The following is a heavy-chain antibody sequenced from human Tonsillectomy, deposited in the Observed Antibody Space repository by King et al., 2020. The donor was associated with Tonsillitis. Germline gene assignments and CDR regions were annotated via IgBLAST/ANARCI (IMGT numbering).Heavy chain of an antibody. D-gene: IGHD2-2*01. V-gene: IGHV4-34*01. J-gene: IGHJ6*03. CDR3: ARRGYCSRTSCYYYYYMDV. CDR1: GGSFSGYY. Sequence: VQLQQWGAGLLKPSGTLSLPCAVYGGSFSGYYWSWIRQPPGKGLEWIGEINHSGSINYNPSLKSRVTISVDTSKNQFSLKLNSVTAADTAVYYCARRGYCSRTSCYYYYYMDVWGKGTTVTVSS. CDR2: INHSGSI.